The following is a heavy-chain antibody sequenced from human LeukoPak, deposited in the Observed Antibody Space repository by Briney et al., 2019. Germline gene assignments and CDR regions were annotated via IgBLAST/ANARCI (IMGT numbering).Heavy chain of an antibody. Sequence: GESLKISCKGSGYSFTTYWIGWVRQMPGKGLEWMGIIYPGDSDTRHSPSFQGQVTISADKSISTAYLQWSRLKASDTAMYFCARREGATSPFDYWGQGTLVTVSS. V-gene: IGHV5-51*01. CDR1: GYSFTTYW. J-gene: IGHJ4*02. D-gene: IGHD1-26*01. CDR2: IYPGDSDT. CDR3: ARREGATSPFDY.